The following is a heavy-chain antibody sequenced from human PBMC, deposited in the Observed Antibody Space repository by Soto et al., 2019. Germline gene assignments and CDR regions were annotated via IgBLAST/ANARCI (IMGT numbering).Heavy chain of an antibody. CDR3: ARVGSTADKDY. V-gene: IGHV3-7*05. Sequence: EVQLVESGGGLVQPGGSLRLSCEASGFTFTNYWMTWVRQAPGKGLEWVANIKVDGSQKYYVDSVRGRFTISRDNAENSLYLQMNSLRVEDTAVYYCARVGSTADKDYWGQGTLVTVSS. CDR1: GFTFTNYW. J-gene: IGHJ4*02. CDR2: IKVDGSQK.